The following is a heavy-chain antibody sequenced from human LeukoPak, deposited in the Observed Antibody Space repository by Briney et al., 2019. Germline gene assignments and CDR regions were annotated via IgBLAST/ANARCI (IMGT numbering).Heavy chain of an antibody. CDR3: ARGGNWNYASV. V-gene: IGHV1-69*13. J-gene: IGHJ4*02. CDR1: GGTFSSYA. CDR2: IIPIYGTA. Sequence: EASVKVSCKASGGTFSSYAISWVRQAPGQGLEWMGGIIPIYGTANYAQKFQGRVTITADESTSTAYMELSSLRSEDTAVYYCARGGNWNYASVWGQGTLVTVSS. D-gene: IGHD1-7*01.